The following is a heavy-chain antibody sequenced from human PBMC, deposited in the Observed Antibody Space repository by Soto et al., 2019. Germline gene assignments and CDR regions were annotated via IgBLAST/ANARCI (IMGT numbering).Heavy chain of an antibody. CDR2: IYYSGST. D-gene: IGHD6-6*01. V-gene: IGHV4-59*01. CDR1: GGSISSYY. J-gene: IGHJ5*02. CDR3: ARGSVAARSRWWFDP. Sequence: SETLSLTCTVSGGSISSYYWSWIRQPPGKGLEWIGYIYYSGSTNYNPSLKSRVTISVDTSKNQFSLKLSSVTAADAAVYYCARGSVAARSRWWFDPWGQGTLVTVSS.